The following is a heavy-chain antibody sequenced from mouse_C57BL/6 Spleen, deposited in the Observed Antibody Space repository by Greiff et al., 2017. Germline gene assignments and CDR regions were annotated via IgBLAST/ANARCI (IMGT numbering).Heavy chain of an antibody. CDR3: ARSVDY. CDR1: GYTFTSYG. V-gene: IGHV1-81*01. J-gene: IGHJ4*01. Sequence: VQLQQSGAELARPGASVKLSCKASGYTFTSYGISWVKQRTGPGLELIGEIYPRRGNTYYNEKFKGKATLTADKSSSTAYMELRILTTEDSAVYFCARSVDYWGQGTSVTVTS. CDR2: IYPRRGNT.